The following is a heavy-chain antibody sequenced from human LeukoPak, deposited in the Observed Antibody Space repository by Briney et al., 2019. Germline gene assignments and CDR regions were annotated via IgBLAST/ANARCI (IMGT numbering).Heavy chain of an antibody. J-gene: IGHJ6*02. Sequence: GGSLRLSCAASAFTFSSSAMSWVRQAPGKGLEWVSAISGRGHRTFYADSVKGRLTISRDNSNNRLYLQMNSLRAEDTAVYYCARDPRESTYYYGMDVWGQGTTVTVSS. D-gene: IGHD1-26*01. CDR1: AFTFSSSA. V-gene: IGHV3-23*01. CDR3: ARDPRESTYYYGMDV. CDR2: ISGRGHRT.